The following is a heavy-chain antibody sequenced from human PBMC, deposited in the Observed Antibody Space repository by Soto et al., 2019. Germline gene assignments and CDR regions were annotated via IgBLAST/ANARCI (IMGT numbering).Heavy chain of an antibody. CDR3: AMEYCSSTSCYRDY. V-gene: IGHV1-69*02. Sequence: HVQLVQSGAEEKNRGSSMKFCYKASGGTISSSTISGLRQPPGQRLEWMGRIITILGIANYAQKFQGRVTITADKSTSTAYMELSSLRSEDTAVYYCAMEYCSSTSCYRDYWGQGTLVTVSS. J-gene: IGHJ4*02. CDR2: IITILGIA. D-gene: IGHD2-2*02. CDR1: GGTISSST.